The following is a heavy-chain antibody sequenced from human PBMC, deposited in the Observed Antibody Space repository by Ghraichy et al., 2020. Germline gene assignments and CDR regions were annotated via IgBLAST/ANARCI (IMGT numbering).Heavy chain of an antibody. CDR1: GGSISSGGYS. CDR2: IYHSGST. D-gene: IGHD5-12*01. Sequence: SETLSLTCAVSGGSISSGGYSWSWIRQPPGKGLEWLGYIYHSGSTYYNPSLKSRVTISVDRSKNQFSLKLSSVTAADTAVYYCARTGNGYDPPGVTNWFDPWGQGTLVTVSS. J-gene: IGHJ5*02. CDR3: ARTGNGYDPPGVTNWFDP. V-gene: IGHV4-30-2*01.